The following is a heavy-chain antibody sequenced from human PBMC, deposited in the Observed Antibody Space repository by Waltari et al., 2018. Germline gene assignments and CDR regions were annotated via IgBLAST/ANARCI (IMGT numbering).Heavy chain of an antibody. Sequence: EVQLVESGGGLVKPGGSLRLSCAASGSTFSNAWMSLVRQAPGKGLEWVGRVKSKSDGGTRGYSAPVKGRFTISRDDSENTLYLQMNSLKTEDTAVYYCTTLFGDFWSGYFFDFWGQGTLVTVSS. D-gene: IGHD3-3*01. J-gene: IGHJ4*02. CDR3: TTLFGDFWSGYFFDF. V-gene: IGHV3-15*01. CDR2: VKSKSDGGTR. CDR1: GSTFSNAW.